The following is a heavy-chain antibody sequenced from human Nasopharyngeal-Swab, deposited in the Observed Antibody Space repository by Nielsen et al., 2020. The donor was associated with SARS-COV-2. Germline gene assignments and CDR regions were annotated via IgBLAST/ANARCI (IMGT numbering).Heavy chain of an antibody. D-gene: IGHD5-24*01. Sequence: SETLSLTCSVSVSGGSINSGTYYWNWIRQPAGKGLELLGRVDRRGDSDYNPSLQSRITISMDASTNQLSLELTSVTAADTALYYCAWGDKTLVRDGFDVWGQGTMVTVSS. CDR3: AWGDKTLVRDGFDV. CDR1: GGSINSGTYY. V-gene: IGHV4-61*02. J-gene: IGHJ3*01. CDR2: VDRRGDS.